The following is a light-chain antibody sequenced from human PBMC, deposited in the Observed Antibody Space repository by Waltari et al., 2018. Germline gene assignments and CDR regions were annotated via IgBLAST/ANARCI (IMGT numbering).Light chain of an antibody. CDR1: QIISSSN. J-gene: IGKJ2*01. CDR2: AAS. V-gene: IGKV3-20*01. CDR3: QYHGT. Sequence: EIVLTQSPGTLSLSPGERDTLSCRASQIISSSNLAWYQQKSGQAHMLLIYAASSRTTAIPDRFSGSVSGTDFTLTISRLEPEADSVYYCQYHGTFGQGTKLEIK.